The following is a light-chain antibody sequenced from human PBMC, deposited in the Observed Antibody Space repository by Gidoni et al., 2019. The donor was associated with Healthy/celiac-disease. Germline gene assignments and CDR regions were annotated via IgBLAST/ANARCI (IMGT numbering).Light chain of an antibody. CDR3: QQYYSTPYT. V-gene: IGKV4-1*01. Sequence: IVMNQSPASLAVSLGARATINCKSSQSVLYSSNNKNYLAWYQQKPGQPPKLLIYWASTRESGVPDRFSGSGSGTDFTLTISSLQAEDVAVYYCQQYYSTPYTFXQXTKLEIK. CDR1: QSVLYSSNNKNY. J-gene: IGKJ2*01. CDR2: WAS.